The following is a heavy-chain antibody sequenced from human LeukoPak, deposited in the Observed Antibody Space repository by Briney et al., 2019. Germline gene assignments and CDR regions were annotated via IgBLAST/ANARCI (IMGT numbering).Heavy chain of an antibody. CDR3: AKSWASSYYYYYMDV. V-gene: IGHV3-23*01. CDR1: GFTFSSYA. D-gene: IGHD6-13*01. Sequence: GGSLRLSCAASGFTFSSYAMSWVRQAPGKGLEWVSAISGSGGSTYYADSAKGRFTISRDNSKNTLYLQMNSLRAEDTAVYYCAKSWASSYYYYYMDVWGKGTTVPVSS. CDR2: ISGSGGST. J-gene: IGHJ6*03.